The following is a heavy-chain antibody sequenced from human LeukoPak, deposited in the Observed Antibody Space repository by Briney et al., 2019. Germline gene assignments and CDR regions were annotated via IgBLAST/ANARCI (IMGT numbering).Heavy chain of an antibody. D-gene: IGHD2-2*01. CDR3: VGGRSTSSLVDY. J-gene: IGHJ4*02. Sequence: PGGSLRLSCAASGFTVSSNYMTWVRQAPGKGLEWVSVIYSGSSTYYADSVKGRFTISRDNSKNTLYLQMNSLRAEDTAVYYCVGGRSTSSLVDYWGQGTLVTVSS. CDR1: GFTVSSNY. V-gene: IGHV3-53*01. CDR2: IYSGSST.